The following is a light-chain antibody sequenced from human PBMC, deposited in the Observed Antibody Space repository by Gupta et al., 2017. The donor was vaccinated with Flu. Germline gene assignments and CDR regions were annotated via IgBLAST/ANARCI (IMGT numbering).Light chain of an antibody. CDR2: NDN. Sequence: SYVLTQAPSVSVAPGQTARIPCGGNNIGTKSVHWYPQKPGLAPVVVVYNDNDRPSGIPERFSGSNSGNTATLTISRVEAGDEADYYCQVWDSGSDHVVFGGGTKLTVL. V-gene: IGLV3-21*02. CDR3: QVWDSGSDHVV. CDR1: NIGTKS. J-gene: IGLJ2*01.